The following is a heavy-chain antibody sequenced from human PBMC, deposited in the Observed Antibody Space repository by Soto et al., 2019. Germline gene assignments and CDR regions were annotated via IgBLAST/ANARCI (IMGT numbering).Heavy chain of an antibody. Sequence: EVQLLESGGGLVQPGGSLRLSCAASGFTFSSYAMSWVRQAPGKGLEWVSAISGSGGSTYYADSVKGRFTISRDNSKNTLYLQMNSLRAEDTAVYYCAKGEWVSSWDFGTRGDYWGQGTLVTVSS. J-gene: IGHJ4*02. D-gene: IGHD6-13*01. CDR3: AKGEWVSSWDFGTRGDY. CDR1: GFTFSSYA. CDR2: ISGSGGST. V-gene: IGHV3-23*01.